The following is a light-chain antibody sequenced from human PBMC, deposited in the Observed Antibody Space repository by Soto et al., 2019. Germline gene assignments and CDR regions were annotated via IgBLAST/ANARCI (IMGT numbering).Light chain of an antibody. CDR1: KNMHNW. Sequence: DIPMTQSPATLSASLGDRVTIPCRARKNMHNWLAWYQQKPGKAPNLLIYGASSLQSVVPSRFSGSGSGTEFNIPVSSLQHADFETYYCQQYASYPYTFGQGTKLAMK. CDR2: GAS. J-gene: IGKJ2*01. CDR3: QQYASYPYT. V-gene: IGKV1-5*01.